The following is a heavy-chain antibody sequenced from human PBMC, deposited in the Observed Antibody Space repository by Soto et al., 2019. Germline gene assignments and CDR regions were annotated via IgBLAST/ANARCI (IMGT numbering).Heavy chain of an antibody. Sequence: GASVKVSCKASGYTFTGYYMHWVRQAPGQGLEWMGWINPSSGGTNYAQKFQGWVTMTRDTSISTAYMELSRLRSDDTAVYYCARDGGSIHLNGAFDIWGQGTMVTVSS. CDR1: GYTFTGYY. J-gene: IGHJ3*02. V-gene: IGHV1-2*04. CDR2: INPSSGGT. CDR3: ARDGGSIHLNGAFDI. D-gene: IGHD2-15*01.